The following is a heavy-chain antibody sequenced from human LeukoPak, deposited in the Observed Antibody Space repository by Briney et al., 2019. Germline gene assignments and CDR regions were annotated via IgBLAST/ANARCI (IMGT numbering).Heavy chain of an antibody. CDR1: GFTFSSYG. Sequence: PGGSLRLSCAASGFTFSSYGMHCVRQAPGKGLEWVAVISYDGSNKYYADSVKGRFTISRDNSKNTLYLQMNSLRAEDTAVYYCAKEARRSGWYYFDYWGQGTLVTVSS. V-gene: IGHV3-30*18. CDR3: AKEARRSGWYYFDY. D-gene: IGHD6-19*01. J-gene: IGHJ4*02. CDR2: ISYDGSNK.